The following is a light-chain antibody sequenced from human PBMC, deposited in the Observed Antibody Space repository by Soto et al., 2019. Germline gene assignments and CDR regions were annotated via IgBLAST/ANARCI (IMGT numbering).Light chain of an antibody. CDR3: QQYNNWPET. CDR2: AAS. CDR1: QSVSNN. J-gene: IGKJ1*01. Sequence: EIVLTQSPATLSLSPGERATPSCRASQSVSNNYLAWYQQKPGQAPRLLIYAASTRATGIPARFSGGGSGTEFTLTISSLQSEDFAVYSCQQYNNWPETFGQGTKVDI. V-gene: IGKV3-15*01.